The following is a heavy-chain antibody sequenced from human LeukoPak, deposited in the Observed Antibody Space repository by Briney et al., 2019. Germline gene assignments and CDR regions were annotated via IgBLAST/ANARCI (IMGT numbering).Heavy chain of an antibody. CDR3: ARRVGARAGYSYGDYTDV. D-gene: IGHD5-18*01. CDR1: GYTFTGYY. V-gene: IGHV1-2*02. Sequence: ASVKVSFKASGYTFTGYYMHWVRQAPGQGLEWMGWIHPNSGGTNYAQKFQGRVTMTRDTSISTAYMELSRLRSDDTAVYYCARRVGARAGYSYGDYTDVWGKGTTVTVSS. CDR2: IHPNSGGT. J-gene: IGHJ6*03.